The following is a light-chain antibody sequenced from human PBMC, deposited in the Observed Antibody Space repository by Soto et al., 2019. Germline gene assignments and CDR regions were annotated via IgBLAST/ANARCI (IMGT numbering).Light chain of an antibody. J-gene: IGKJ1*01. CDR1: QGIRND. CDR3: LQDYNYPRP. V-gene: IGKV1-6*01. CDR2: GAS. Sequence: ALQMTQSPSSLSASVGDRVAITCRASQGIRNDLGWYQQKPGKAPKLLIYGASSLQSGVPSRFSCSGSGTECTLTISSLQPEDFATYFCLQDYNYPRPFGQGTKV.